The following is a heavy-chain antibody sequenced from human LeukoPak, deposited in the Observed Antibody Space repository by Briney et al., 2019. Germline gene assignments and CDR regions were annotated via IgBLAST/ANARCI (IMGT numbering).Heavy chain of an antibody. J-gene: IGHJ4*02. Sequence: ASVKVSCTASGYTFTGYYMHWVRQAPGQGLEWMGRINPNSGGTNYAQKFQGRVTMTRDTSISAAYMELSRLRSDDTAVYYCARLIGDYYGSGSYSLDYWGQGTLVTVSS. V-gene: IGHV1-2*06. CDR1: GYTFTGYY. CDR3: ARLIGDYYGSGSYSLDY. D-gene: IGHD3-10*01. CDR2: INPNSGGT.